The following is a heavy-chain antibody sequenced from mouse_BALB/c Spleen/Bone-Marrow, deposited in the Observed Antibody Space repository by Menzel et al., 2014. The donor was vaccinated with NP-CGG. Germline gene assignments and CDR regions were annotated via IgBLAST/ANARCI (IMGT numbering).Heavy chain of an antibody. V-gene: IGHV4-1*02. CDR3: ARLGYYGTMDY. D-gene: IGHD1-1*01. Sequence: CGGGLVQPGGSLKLSSAASGFDSXGYWMSWVRQAPGKGLEWIGEINPDSSTINYTPSLKDKFIISRDNAKNTLYLRMSKVRSEDTALYYCARLGYYGTMDYWGQGTSVTVSS. J-gene: IGHJ4*01. CDR1: GFDSXGYW. CDR2: INPDSSTI.